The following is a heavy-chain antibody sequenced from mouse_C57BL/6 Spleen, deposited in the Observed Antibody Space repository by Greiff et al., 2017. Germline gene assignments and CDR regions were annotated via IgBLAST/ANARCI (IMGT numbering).Heavy chain of an antibody. J-gene: IGHJ4*01. CDR3: ARPQLGHAMDY. Sequence: QVQLQQSGAELVKPGASVKMSCKASGYTFTSYWITWVKQRPGQGLEWIGDIYPGSGSTNYNEKFKSKATLTVDTSSSTAYMQLSSLTSEDSAVYYCARPQLGHAMDYWGQGTSVTVSS. D-gene: IGHD4-1*02. CDR2: IYPGSGST. CDR1: GYTFTSYW. V-gene: IGHV1-55*01.